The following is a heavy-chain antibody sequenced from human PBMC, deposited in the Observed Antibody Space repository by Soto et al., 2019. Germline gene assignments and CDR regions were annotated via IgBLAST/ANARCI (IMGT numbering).Heavy chain of an antibody. CDR2: IIPIFGTA. Sequence: SVKVSCKASGGTFSSYAISWVRQAPGQGLEWMGGIIPIFGTANYAQKFQGRVTITADESTSTAYMELSSLRSEDTAVYYCARDIVVVPAAMGGMDVWGQGTTVTVSS. CDR1: GGTFSSYA. V-gene: IGHV1-69*13. J-gene: IGHJ6*02. D-gene: IGHD2-2*01. CDR3: ARDIVVVPAAMGGMDV.